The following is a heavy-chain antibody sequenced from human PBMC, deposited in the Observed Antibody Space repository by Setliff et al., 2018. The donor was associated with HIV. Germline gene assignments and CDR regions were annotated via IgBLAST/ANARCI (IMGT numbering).Heavy chain of an antibody. CDR3: AKVPTWGSVDY. Sequence: GGSLRLSCAASGFRFSNHAMSWVRQAPGKGLEWVSAISASGYSTYYADSLKGRFTISRDNSKNTLYLKMNSLRAEDTALYYCAKVPTWGSVDYWGQGTLVTVSS. CDR2: ISASGYST. D-gene: IGHD3-16*01. J-gene: IGHJ4*02. V-gene: IGHV3-23*01. CDR1: GFRFSNHA.